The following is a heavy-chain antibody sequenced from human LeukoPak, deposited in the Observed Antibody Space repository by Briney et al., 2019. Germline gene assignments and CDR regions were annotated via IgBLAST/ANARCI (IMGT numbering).Heavy chain of an antibody. CDR1: GCSISSYY. CDR3: ARIGTITKGAFDI. J-gene: IGHJ3*02. Sequence: SETLSLTCTVSGCSISSYYWGWIRQPPGKGLEWIGYIYYSGSTNYNTSLKSRVTISVDTSKNQFSLKLSTVTAADTAVYYCARIGTITKGAFDIWGQGTMVTVSS. V-gene: IGHV4-59*01. D-gene: IGHD4/OR15-4a*01. CDR2: IYYSGST.